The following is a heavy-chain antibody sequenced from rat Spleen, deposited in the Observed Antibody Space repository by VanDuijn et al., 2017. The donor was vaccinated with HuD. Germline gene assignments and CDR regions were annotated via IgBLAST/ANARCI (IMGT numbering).Heavy chain of an antibody. CDR3: ARSLLQWYYFDY. D-gene: IGHD1-1*01. CDR2: ITNTGGRT. J-gene: IGHJ2*01. V-gene: IGHV5-19*01. CDR1: GFTFSNYG. Sequence: EVQLVESGGGLVQPGRSLKLSCAASGFTFSNYGMHWIRQAPMKGLEWVASITNTGGRTFYPDSLKGRFTISRDNAKSTLYLQMDSLRSEDTATYYCARSLLQWYYFDYWGQGVMVTVSS.